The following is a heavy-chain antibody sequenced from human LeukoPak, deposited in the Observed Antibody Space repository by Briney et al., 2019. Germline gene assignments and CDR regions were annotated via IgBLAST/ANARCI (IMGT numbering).Heavy chain of an antibody. CDR1: GGSISSGDYY. J-gene: IGHJ4*02. CDR3: ARARYSYGSNFDY. Sequence: SETLSLTCTVSGGSISSGDYYWSWLSQPPGKGLEWIGYIYYSGSTYYNPSLKSRVTISVDTSKNQFSLKLSSVTAADTAVYYCARARYSYGSNFDYWGQGTLVTVSS. V-gene: IGHV4-30-4*01. CDR2: IYYSGST. D-gene: IGHD5-18*01.